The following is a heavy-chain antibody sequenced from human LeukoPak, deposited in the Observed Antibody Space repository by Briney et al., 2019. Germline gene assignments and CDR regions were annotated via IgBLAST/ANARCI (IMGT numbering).Heavy chain of an antibody. J-gene: IGHJ4*02. Sequence: GGSLRLSCAASGFTFRNYVIHWVRQAPGKGLEWVAVIWYDGSNKYYADSVKGRFTISRDNSKNTLYLQMNSLRAEDTAVYYCARDNGYSYHFDYWGQGTLVTVSS. D-gene: IGHD5-18*01. CDR1: GFTFRNYV. CDR2: IWYDGSNK. V-gene: IGHV3-33*08. CDR3: ARDNGYSYHFDY.